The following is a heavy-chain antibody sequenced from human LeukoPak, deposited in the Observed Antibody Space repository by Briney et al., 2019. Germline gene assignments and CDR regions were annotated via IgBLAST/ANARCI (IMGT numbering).Heavy chain of an antibody. D-gene: IGHD3-3*01. J-gene: IGHJ3*02. CDR3: ARINTSNAFDI. Sequence: SETLSLTCTVSGASISSGSYYWSWIRQPAGKGLEWIGRIYTTGSTTYNPSLKSRVTISLDTSKNQFSLKLSSVTVADTAMYYCARINTSNAFDIWGQGTMVTVSS. V-gene: IGHV4-61*02. CDR2: IYTTGST. CDR1: GASISSGSYY.